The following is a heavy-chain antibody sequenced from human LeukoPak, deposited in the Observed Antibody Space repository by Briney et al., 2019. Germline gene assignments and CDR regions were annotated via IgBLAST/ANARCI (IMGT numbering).Heavy chain of an antibody. V-gene: IGHV1-8*01. D-gene: IGHD6-13*01. Sequence: ASVKVSCKASRYTFTSYDINWVRQATGQGLNPNSGNTGYAQKFQGRVTMTRNTSISTAYMELSGLRSEDTAVYYCARVLAADDGLYNWFDPWGQGTLVTVSS. CDR1: RYTFTSYD. CDR2: PNSGNT. J-gene: IGHJ5*02. CDR3: ARVLAADDGLYNWFDP.